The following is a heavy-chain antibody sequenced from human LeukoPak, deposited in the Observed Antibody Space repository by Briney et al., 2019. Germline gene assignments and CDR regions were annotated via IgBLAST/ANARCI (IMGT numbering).Heavy chain of an antibody. Sequence: PGGSLRLSCAASGFTFSSYWMSWVRQAPGKGLEWVANIKQDGSEKYYVDSVKGRFTISRDNAKNSLYLQINSLRAEDTALYYCARDRYSSSSFDYWGQGTLVTVSS. J-gene: IGHJ4*02. CDR1: GFTFSSYW. CDR2: IKQDGSEK. CDR3: ARDRYSSSSFDY. V-gene: IGHV3-7*03. D-gene: IGHD6-6*01.